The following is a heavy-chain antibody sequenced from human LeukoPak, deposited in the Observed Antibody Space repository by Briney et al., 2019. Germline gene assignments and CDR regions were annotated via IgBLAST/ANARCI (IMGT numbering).Heavy chain of an antibody. Sequence: GGSLRLSCAASGFPFSSYWMSWVRQAPGKGLEWVANIKKDGSEKYYVGSVKGRFTISRDNAKNSLYLQMNSLRAEETAVYYCARRYCDYWGQGALVTVSS. CDR1: GFPFSSYW. J-gene: IGHJ4*02. V-gene: IGHV3-7*01. CDR2: IKKDGSEK. CDR3: ARRYCDY.